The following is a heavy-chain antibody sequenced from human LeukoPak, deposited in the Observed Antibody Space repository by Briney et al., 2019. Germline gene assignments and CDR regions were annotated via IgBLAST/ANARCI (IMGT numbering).Heavy chain of an antibody. J-gene: IGHJ4*02. V-gene: IGHV4-34*01. CDR3: ARAIEVGAMTPFDY. CDR2: INHSGST. CDR1: GESFSGYY. D-gene: IGHD1-26*01. Sequence: SETLSLTCAVYGESFSGYYWSWIRQPPGKGLECVGEINHSGSTNYNPSLKSRVTISVDTSKNQFSLKLTSVTAAETAVYYCARAIEVGAMTPFDYWGQGTLVTVSS.